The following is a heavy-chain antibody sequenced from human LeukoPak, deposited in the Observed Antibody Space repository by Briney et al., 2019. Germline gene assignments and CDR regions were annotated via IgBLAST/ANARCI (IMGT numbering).Heavy chain of an antibody. V-gene: IGHV3-23*01. D-gene: IGHD2-15*01. CDR1: GFTFSSYA. J-gene: IGHJ4*02. Sequence: PPGGSLRLSCAASGFTFSSYAMSWVRQAPGKGLEWVSAISGSGGSTYYADSVKGRFTISRDNSKNTLYLQMNSLRAEDTAVYYCAKALWGYCSGGSCYARRSGYFDYWGQGTLVTVSS. CDR2: ISGSGGST. CDR3: AKALWGYCSGGSCYARRSGYFDY.